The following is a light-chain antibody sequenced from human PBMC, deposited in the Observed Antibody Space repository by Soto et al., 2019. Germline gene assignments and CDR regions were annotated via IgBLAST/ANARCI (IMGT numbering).Light chain of an antibody. Sequence: EIVLTQSPGTLSLSPGERATLSCRASQSLSSSYFAWYQQKPGQAPRVLIYAASSRATGIPDRFSGSGSGTDFSLTISRLEPEDFAVYYCQQYGSSPLYSFGQGTKLEIK. V-gene: IGKV3-20*01. CDR2: AAS. J-gene: IGKJ2*01. CDR1: QSLSSSY. CDR3: QQYGSSPLYS.